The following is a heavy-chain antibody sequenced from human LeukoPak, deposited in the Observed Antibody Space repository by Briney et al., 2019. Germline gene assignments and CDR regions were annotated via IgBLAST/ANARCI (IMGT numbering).Heavy chain of an antibody. D-gene: IGHD6-13*01. CDR2: INPSGGST. Sequence: ASVKVSCKASGYTFTSYYMHWVRQAPGQGLEWMGIINPSGGSTSYAQKFQGRVTMTRDTSTSTVYMELSSLRSEDTAVYYCARGPAAHRGDYYYYMDVWGKGTTVTVSS. J-gene: IGHJ6*03. V-gene: IGHV1-46*01. CDR3: ARGPAAHRGDYYYYMDV. CDR1: GYTFTSYY.